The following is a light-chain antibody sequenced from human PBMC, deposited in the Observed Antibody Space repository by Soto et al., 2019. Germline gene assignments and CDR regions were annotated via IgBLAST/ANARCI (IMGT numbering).Light chain of an antibody. Sequence: QSVLTQPPSTSGTPGQRVTFSCSGGSSNIGSNTVNWYQHLPGTAPKLLIYSNNQRPSGVPDRFSGSKSGTSASLAVSGLQSEDEADYYCAAWDDTQNGYVFGTGTKVTVL. V-gene: IGLV1-44*01. CDR3: AAWDDTQNGYV. CDR1: SSNIGSNT. J-gene: IGLJ1*01. CDR2: SNN.